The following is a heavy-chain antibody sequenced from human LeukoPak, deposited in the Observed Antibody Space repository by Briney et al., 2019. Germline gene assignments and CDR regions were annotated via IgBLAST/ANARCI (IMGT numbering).Heavy chain of an antibody. J-gene: IGHJ4*02. V-gene: IGHV3-33*01. CDR3: ARDSESYGSGSSSFDY. D-gene: IGHD3-10*01. CDR2: IWYDGSNK. Sequence: GGCLRLSCAASGFTFSSYGMHWVRQAPGKGLEWVAFIWYDGSNKYYADSVKGRFTISRDNSKNTLYLQMNSLRAEDTAVYYCARDSESYGSGSSSFDYWGQGTLVTVSS. CDR1: GFTFSSYG.